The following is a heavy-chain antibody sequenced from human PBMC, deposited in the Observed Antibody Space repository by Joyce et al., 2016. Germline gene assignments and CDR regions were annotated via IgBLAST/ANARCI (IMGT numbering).Heavy chain of an antibody. CDR3: ARSSGSYWYFDL. D-gene: IGHD1-26*01. CDR2: INHGGST. V-gene: IGHV4-34*02. J-gene: IGHJ2*01. CDR1: GGSLSGYW. Sequence: QVQLQQWGAGLQRPSETLSLTCAVSGGSLSGYWWSWIRQTPGKGLEWIGEINHGGSTDYNPSLKSRVTISGDTSKNQFSLKLTSLTAADTSIYYCARSSGSYWYFDLWGRGTQVTVSS.